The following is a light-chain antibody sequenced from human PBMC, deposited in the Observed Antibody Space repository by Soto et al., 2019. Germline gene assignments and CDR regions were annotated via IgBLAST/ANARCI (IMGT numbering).Light chain of an antibody. V-gene: IGKV1-5*03. CDR2: KAS. Sequence: MQVAQGPSSLSASVGDRVTITCRASQSISSWLAWYQQKPGKAPKLLIYKASTLQSGVPSRFSGSGSGTEFTLAISSLQPDDFATYYCQQYNDNWTFGQGTKVDIK. J-gene: IGKJ1*01. CDR3: QQYNDNWT. CDR1: QSISSW.